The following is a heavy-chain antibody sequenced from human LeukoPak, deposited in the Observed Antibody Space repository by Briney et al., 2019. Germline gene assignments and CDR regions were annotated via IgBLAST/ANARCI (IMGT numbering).Heavy chain of an antibody. V-gene: IGHV3-74*01. D-gene: IGHD3-10*01. Sequence: GGSLRLSCAASGLTFSSHWMHWVRQAPGKGLVWVSRITNDGSSTTYADSVKGRFSISRDNAKNTLYLQVSSLRAEDTAVYYCARDRGPRTGFMVREAYDYWGQGTLVTVSS. J-gene: IGHJ4*02. CDR2: ITNDGSST. CDR3: ARDRGPRTGFMVREAYDY. CDR1: GLTFSSHW.